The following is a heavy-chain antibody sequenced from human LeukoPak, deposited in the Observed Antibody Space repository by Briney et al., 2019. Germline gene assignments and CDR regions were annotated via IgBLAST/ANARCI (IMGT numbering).Heavy chain of an antibody. V-gene: IGHV4-38-2*02. J-gene: IGHJ4*02. CDR3: ARVAFYYDSGSYFDY. Sequence: SETLSLTCTVSTYSISSGYYWGWIRRPPGKGLEWIGSIYHSGSSYYNPSLKSRVTISVDTSKNQFSLKLRSVTAADTAVYYCARVAFYYDSGSYFDYWGQGALVSVSS. CDR1: TYSISSGYY. CDR2: IYHSGSS. D-gene: IGHD3-10*01.